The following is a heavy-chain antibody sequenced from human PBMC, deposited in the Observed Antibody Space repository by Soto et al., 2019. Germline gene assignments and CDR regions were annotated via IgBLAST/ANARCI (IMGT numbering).Heavy chain of an antibody. J-gene: IGHJ5*02. CDR1: GYTFTSYD. CDR3: ARTYCSGGSCYRVFNWFDP. Sequence: ASVKVSCKASGYTFTSYDINWVRQATGQGLEWMGWMNPNSGNTGYAQKFQGRVTMTRNTSISTAYMELSSLRSEDTAVHYCARTYCSGGSCYRVFNWFDPWGQGTLVTVSS. V-gene: IGHV1-8*01. CDR2: MNPNSGNT. D-gene: IGHD2-15*01.